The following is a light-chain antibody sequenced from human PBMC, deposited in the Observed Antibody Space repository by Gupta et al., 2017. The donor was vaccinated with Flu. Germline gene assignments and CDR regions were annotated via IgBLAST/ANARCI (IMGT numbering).Light chain of an antibody. CDR3: QQRSNWPPGLT. J-gene: IGKJ4*01. V-gene: IGKV3-11*01. CDR1: QSVSSY. Sequence: EIVLTQSPATLSLSPGERATLSCRASQSVSSYLAWYQQKPGQAPRLLIYDASNRATGIPARFSGSGSGTDFTLTISSREPEDVAVYYYQQRSNWPPGLTFGGGTKVEIK. CDR2: DAS.